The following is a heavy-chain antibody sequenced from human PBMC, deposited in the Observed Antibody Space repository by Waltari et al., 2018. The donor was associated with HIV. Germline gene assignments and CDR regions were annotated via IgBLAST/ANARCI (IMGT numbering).Heavy chain of an antibody. D-gene: IGHD3-16*01. J-gene: IGHJ4*02. Sequence: EVQLVESGGGLVQPGGSLRLSCAASGFTFSSYEMNWVRQAPGKGLEGVSYISSSGNTIYDADTVKGRFTISRDNAKNSLYLQMNSLRAEDTAVYYCARDPGGFDYWGQGTLVTVSS. CDR3: ARDPGGFDY. V-gene: IGHV3-48*03. CDR2: ISSSGNTI. CDR1: GFTFSSYE.